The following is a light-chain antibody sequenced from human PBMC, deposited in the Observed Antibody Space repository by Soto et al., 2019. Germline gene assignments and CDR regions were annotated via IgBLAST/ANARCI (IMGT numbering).Light chain of an antibody. V-gene: IGKV3-15*01. CDR3: QQYDDWPPWT. J-gene: IGKJ1*01. CDR2: GAS. Sequence: EIVMTQSPAALSVSPGDAATLSCRASQSVHSRLAWYQQKPGQAPRLLIYGASTRATGTPPRFRGSRSGTEFTLTISSLQSEDFAVYYCQQYDDWPPWTFGPGTKVEIK. CDR1: QSVHSR.